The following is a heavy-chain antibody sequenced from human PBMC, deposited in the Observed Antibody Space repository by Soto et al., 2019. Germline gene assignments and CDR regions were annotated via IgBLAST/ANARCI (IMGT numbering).Heavy chain of an antibody. J-gene: IGHJ4*02. Sequence: QVQLVQSGGEVKKPGASVRVSCKASGYSFSNFGISWVRQAPGQGLEWIGWIRAFNSNTRFAQTFQGRVTMTTDTSTSTAYMELTRLRSDNTAVYYCARDRTLVSTIRAVDFWGQRTLITVSS. CDR3: ARDRTLVSTIRAVDF. CDR1: GYSFSNFG. CDR2: IRAFNSNT. D-gene: IGHD2-21*02. V-gene: IGHV1-18*01.